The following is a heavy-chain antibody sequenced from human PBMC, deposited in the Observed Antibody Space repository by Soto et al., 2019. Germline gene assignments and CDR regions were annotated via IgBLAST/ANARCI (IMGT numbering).Heavy chain of an antibody. CDR1: GYSFSSDV. Sequence: ASVKVSCKASGYSFSSDVNWVRQATGQGLEYMGWMNPKSGNTGYAQKFQGRVTLTRDTSINTAYMELSNLRGEDTAVYFCTKGRVEADCSGGSCYYLDYWGQGTQVTVSS. D-gene: IGHD2-15*01. V-gene: IGHV1-8*01. CDR2: MNPKSGNT. CDR3: TKGRVEADCSGGSCYYLDY. J-gene: IGHJ4*02.